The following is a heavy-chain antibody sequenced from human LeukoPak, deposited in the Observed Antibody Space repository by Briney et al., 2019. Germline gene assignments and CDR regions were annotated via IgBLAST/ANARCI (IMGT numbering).Heavy chain of an antibody. J-gene: IGHJ4*02. D-gene: IGHD2-15*01. CDR2: ISGSGGST. V-gene: IGHV3-23*01. CDR1: GFTFSSYA. Sequence: GGSLRLSCAASGFTFSSYAMSWVRQAPGKGLEWVSAISGSGGSTYYADSVKGRFTNSRDNSKNTLYLQMNSLRAEDTAVYYCATLPASGGSRESRGQGTLVTVSS. CDR3: ATLPASGGSRES.